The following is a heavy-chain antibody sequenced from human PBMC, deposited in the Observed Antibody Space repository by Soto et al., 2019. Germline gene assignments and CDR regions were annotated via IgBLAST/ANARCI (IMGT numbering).Heavy chain of an antibody. Sequence: QVQLVESGGGLVKPGGSLRLSCAASGFTFSDYYMSWIRQAPGKGLEWVSYISSSSSYTNYADSVKGRFTISRDNAKNSLYLQMNSLRVEDTAVYYCARERGSGSYYNVGYWGQGTLVTVSS. V-gene: IGHV3-11*05. CDR3: ARERGSGSYYNVGY. CDR1: GFTFSDYY. CDR2: ISSSSSYT. J-gene: IGHJ4*02. D-gene: IGHD3-10*01.